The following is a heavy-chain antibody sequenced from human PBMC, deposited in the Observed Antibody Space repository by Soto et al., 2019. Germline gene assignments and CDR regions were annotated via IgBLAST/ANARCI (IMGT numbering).Heavy chain of an antibody. V-gene: IGHV3-23*01. CDR3: AKGPPRDCSSTSCYAQRNYYYYMDV. J-gene: IGHJ6*03. Sequence: GGSLRLSCAASGFTFSSYAMSWVRQAPGKGLEWVSAISGSGGSTYYADSVKGRFTISRDNSKNTLYLQMNSLRAEDTAVYYCAKGPPRDCSSTSCYAQRNYYYYMDVWGKGTTVTVSS. CDR2: ISGSGGST. CDR1: GFTFSSYA. D-gene: IGHD2-2*01.